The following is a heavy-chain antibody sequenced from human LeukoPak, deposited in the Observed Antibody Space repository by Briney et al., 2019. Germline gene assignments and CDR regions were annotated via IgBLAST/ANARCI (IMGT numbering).Heavy chain of an antibody. CDR3: AHHGGGTIRLGAFDI. CDR2: ISGNGGDT. Sequence: GGSLRLSCAASGFTFSSYGMSWVRQAPGKGLEWVSAISGNGGDTFYADSVKGRFTNSRDNSKNTLYLQMSSLRAEDTAVYYCAHHGGGTIRLGAFDIWGQGTMVTVSS. CDR1: GFTFSSYG. D-gene: IGHD3-3*01. J-gene: IGHJ3*02. V-gene: IGHV3-23*01.